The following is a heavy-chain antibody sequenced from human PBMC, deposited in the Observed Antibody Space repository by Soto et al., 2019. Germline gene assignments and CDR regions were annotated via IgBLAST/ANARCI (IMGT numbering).Heavy chain of an antibody. J-gene: IGHJ6*02. CDR3: ARGYDSSGYYLYYYYGMDV. D-gene: IGHD3-22*01. V-gene: IGHV1-69*12. CDR2: IIPIFGTA. Sequence: QVQLVQSGAEVKKPGSSVKVSCKASGGTFSSYAISWVRQAPGQGLEWMGGIIPIFGTANYAQKFQGRVTITADESTSTAYMELSSLRSEDTVVYYCARGYDSSGYYLYYYYGMDVWGQGTTVTVSS. CDR1: GGTFSSYA.